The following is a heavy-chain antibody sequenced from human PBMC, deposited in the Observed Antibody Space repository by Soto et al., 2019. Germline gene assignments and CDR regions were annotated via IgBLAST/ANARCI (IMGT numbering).Heavy chain of an antibody. CDR1: GFTFSSYG. CDR3: VGGYYFGDY. Sequence: QVQLVESGGGVVQPGRSLRLSCAASGFTFSSYGMHWVRQAPGKGLEWVAVISSDGSNKYCADSVKGRFTISRDNSKNTLYLQMNSLRAEDTAVYYCVGGYYFGDYWGQGTLVTVSS. V-gene: IGHV3-30*03. CDR2: ISSDGSNK. D-gene: IGHD3-22*01. J-gene: IGHJ4*02.